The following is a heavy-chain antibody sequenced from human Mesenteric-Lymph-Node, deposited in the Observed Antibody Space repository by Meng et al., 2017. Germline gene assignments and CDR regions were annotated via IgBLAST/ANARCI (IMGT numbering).Heavy chain of an antibody. CDR2: VYHSGNR. J-gene: IGHJ4*02. D-gene: IGHD3-9*01. Sequence: SETLSLTCTVSGDSISSGSLYWGWIRQPPGKGLEWIGSVYHSGNRYYNPSLESRLTMSGDTSKNQLSLSLRSVTAADTAVYYCGRVQKLVTGYTAPFDYWGQGTLVTVSS. V-gene: IGHV4-39*07. CDR1: GDSISSGSLY. CDR3: GRVQKLVTGYTAPFDY.